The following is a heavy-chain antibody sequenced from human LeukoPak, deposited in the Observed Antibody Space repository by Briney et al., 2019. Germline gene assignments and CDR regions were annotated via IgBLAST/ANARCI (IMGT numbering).Heavy chain of an antibody. J-gene: IGHJ5*02. D-gene: IGHD4-11*01. V-gene: IGHV1-2*02. CDR2: INPGSGGT. CDR1: GYTFTGYY. Sequence: ASVKVSCKASGYTFTGYYIHWVRQAPGQGLEWMGWINPGSGGTNYAQKFQGRVTMTRDTSISTAYMEVSRLSSDDTAVYYCARGLGGTTVTPRFDPWGQGTLVTVSS. CDR3: ARGLGGTTVTPRFDP.